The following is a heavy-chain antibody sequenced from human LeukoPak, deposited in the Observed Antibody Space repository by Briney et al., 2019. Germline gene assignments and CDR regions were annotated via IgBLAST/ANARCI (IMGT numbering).Heavy chain of an antibody. J-gene: IGHJ5*02. D-gene: IGHD3-3*01. V-gene: IGHV1-2*02. CDR2: INTKSGRS. CDR1: GYSFTDYY. Sequence: ASVKVSCKTSGYSFTDYYIHWVRQAPGRGLEWIGWINTKSGRSSSARKFQGRVTMTRDPSITTVYMDMAWLTSDDTAIYFCARADFIDAGPYLIGPWGQGTLVTVSS. CDR3: ARADFIDAGPYLIGP.